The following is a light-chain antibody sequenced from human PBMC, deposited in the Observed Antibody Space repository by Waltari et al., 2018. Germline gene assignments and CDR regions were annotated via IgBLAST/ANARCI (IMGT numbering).Light chain of an antibody. Sequence: DIQMTQSPSSLSASVGDRVTITCQASQDISDYLNWDQKKQGKAHKLLIYDASNLETGVPTRFSGSGSGTLFSFSISSLQPEDIATYYCQQYDHIRPTVGGGTKVEIK. J-gene: IGKJ4*01. V-gene: IGKV1-33*01. CDR1: QDISDY. CDR2: DAS. CDR3: QQYDHIRPT.